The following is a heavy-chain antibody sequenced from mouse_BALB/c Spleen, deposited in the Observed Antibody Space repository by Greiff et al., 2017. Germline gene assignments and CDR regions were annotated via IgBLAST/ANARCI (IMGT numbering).Heavy chain of an antibody. V-gene: IGHV1S81*02. CDR1: GYTFTSYW. CDR3: ARANWDVGFAH. D-gene: IGHD4-1*01. CDR2: INPSNGRT. J-gene: IGHJ3*01. Sequence: QVQLQQPGAELVKPGASVKLSCKASGYTFTSYWMHWVKQRPGQGLEWIGEINPSNGRTNYNEKFKSKATLTVDKSSSTAYMQLSSLTSEDSAVYYCARANWDVGFAHWGQGTLVTVSA.